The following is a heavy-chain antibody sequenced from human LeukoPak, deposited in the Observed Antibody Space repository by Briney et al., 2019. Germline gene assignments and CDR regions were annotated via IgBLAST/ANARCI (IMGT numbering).Heavy chain of an antibody. CDR2: SISSSSYI. J-gene: IGHJ4*02. Sequence: PGGSRRPSCAAAGFTFSSYSMNWVRQAPGKGLEWVSSSISSSSYIYYADSVKGRFTISRDNAKSSLYLQMNSLRAEDTAVYYCARDGEIERATIYREFDYWGQGTLVTVSS. CDR1: GFTFSSYS. D-gene: IGHD5-24*01. CDR3: ARDGEIERATIYREFDY. V-gene: IGHV3-21*01.